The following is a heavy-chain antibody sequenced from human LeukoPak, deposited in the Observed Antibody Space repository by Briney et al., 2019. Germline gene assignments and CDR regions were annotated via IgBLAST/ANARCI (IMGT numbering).Heavy chain of an antibody. Sequence: PGGSLRLSCAASGFTFRSAAMTWVRQGPEKGLQRVSLISSTGYNSYYADSVKGRFTVSRDNSKSIVYLQMNSLRAEDTALYYCAKDIQAANWGQGTLVTVSS. V-gene: IGHV3-23*01. CDR1: GFTFRSAA. J-gene: IGHJ1*01. CDR3: AKDIQAAN. D-gene: IGHD5-18*01. CDR2: ISSTGYNS.